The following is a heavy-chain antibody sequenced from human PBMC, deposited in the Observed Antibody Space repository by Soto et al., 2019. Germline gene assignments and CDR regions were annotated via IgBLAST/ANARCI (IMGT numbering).Heavy chain of an antibody. D-gene: IGHD6-6*01. CDR1: GFTFSSYG. J-gene: IGHJ4*02. V-gene: IGHV3-30*18. CDR3: AKVNGYRSSVFDY. CDR2: ISYDGSNK. Sequence: GGSLRLSCAASGFTFSSYGMHWVRQAPGKGLEWVAVISYDGSNKYYADSVKGRFTISRDNSKNTLYLQMNSLRAEDTAVYYCAKVNGYRSSVFDYCGQGTLVTVYS.